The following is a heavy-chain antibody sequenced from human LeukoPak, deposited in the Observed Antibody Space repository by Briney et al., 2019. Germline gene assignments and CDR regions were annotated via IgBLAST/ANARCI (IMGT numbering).Heavy chain of an antibody. Sequence: GSLRLSCAASGFTVSSNYMSWVRLAPGKGLEWVSVIYSGGSTYYADSVKGRFTISRDNSKNTLYLQMNSLRAEDTAMYYCARGFRYSSGWYYFDYWGQGTLVTVSS. D-gene: IGHD6-19*01. CDR1: GFTVSSNY. CDR2: IYSGGST. V-gene: IGHV3-53*01. CDR3: ARGFRYSSGWYYFDY. J-gene: IGHJ4*02.